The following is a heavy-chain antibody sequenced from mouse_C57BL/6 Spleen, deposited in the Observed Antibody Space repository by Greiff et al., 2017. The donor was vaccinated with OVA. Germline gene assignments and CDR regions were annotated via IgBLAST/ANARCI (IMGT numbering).Heavy chain of an antibody. J-gene: IGHJ4*01. Sequence: DVQLQESGPELVKPGASVKIPCKASGYTFTDYNMDWVKQSHGKSLEWIGDIHPNTGGTIYNQQFKGKATLTVDKSSSPAYMELRSLTSEDTAVYDCARSAITTASMDYWGQGTSVTVSS. CDR2: IHPNTGGT. D-gene: IGHD1-2*01. CDR1: GYTFTDYN. V-gene: IGHV1-18*01. CDR3: ARSAITTASMDY.